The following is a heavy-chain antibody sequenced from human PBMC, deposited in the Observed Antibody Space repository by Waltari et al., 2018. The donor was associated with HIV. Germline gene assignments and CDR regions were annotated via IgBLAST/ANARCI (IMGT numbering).Heavy chain of an antibody. CDR1: GSSFTTYW. D-gene: IGHD3-22*01. CDR2: IYPFDSDT. CDR3: ARVFYYDTDGHTNNAFDI. V-gene: IGHV5-51*03. Sequence: EVQLVQSGPEVNNSRESLGLSWPGYGSSFTTYWIACMRRISGEGLEWMGVIYPFDSDTRYHPVFAGQVTISADQSLTTAYLEWSSLKASDAATYYCARVFYYDTDGHTNNAFDIWGQGTAVTVS. J-gene: IGHJ3*02.